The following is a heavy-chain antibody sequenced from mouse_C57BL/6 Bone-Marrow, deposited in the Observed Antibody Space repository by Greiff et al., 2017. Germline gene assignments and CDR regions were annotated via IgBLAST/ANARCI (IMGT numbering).Heavy chain of an antibody. Sequence: QVTLKVCGPGILQSSQTLSLTCSFSGFSLSTSGMGVSWIRQPSGKSLEWLAHIYWDDDKRYNPSLKRRLTISKDTSRHQVFLKFPSEDAAYTATYYCARAGRGNYWYLDVWGTGTTVTVSS. D-gene: IGHD4-1*01. CDR1: GFSLSTSGMG. V-gene: IGHV8-12*01. J-gene: IGHJ1*03. CDR2: IYWDDDK. CDR3: ARAGRGNYWYLDV.